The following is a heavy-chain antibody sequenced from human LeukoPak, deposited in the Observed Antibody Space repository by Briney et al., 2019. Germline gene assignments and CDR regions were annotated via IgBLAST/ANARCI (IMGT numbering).Heavy chain of an antibody. J-gene: IGHJ4*02. CDR1: GFTPSSHW. Sequence: GGSLRLSCAASGFTPSSHWMTWVRQAPGKGLEWVANINQDGSAKYYVDSVKGRFTISRDNAKNSMYLQMNSLRAEDTAVYYCARWEIRGTAHQLDYWGQGTLVTVSS. D-gene: IGHD1-26*01. CDR2: INQDGSAK. V-gene: IGHV3-7*01. CDR3: ARWEIRGTAHQLDY.